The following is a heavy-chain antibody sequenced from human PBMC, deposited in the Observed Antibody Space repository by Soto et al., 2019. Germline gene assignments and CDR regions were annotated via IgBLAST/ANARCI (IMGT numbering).Heavy chain of an antibody. CDR1: GFSVSSNS. J-gene: IGHJ4*02. Sequence: EVQLVESGGGLVQPGGSLRLSCEASGFSVSSNSMYWVRQAPGKGLECVSVIYSGGSTDHADSVKDRFTISRDNSKNTLYLQMNSLRAEDTAVYYCARRHYYGSDWGQGTLVTVSS. CDR2: IYSGGST. CDR3: ARRHYYGSD. D-gene: IGHD3-10*01. V-gene: IGHV3-66*04.